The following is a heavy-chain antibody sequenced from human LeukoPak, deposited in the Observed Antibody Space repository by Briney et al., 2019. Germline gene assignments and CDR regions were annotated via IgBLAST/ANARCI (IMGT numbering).Heavy chain of an antibody. CDR1: GYTFSSHK. CDR2: IDPNGGST. Sequence: ASVKVSCKASGYTFSSHKMHCVRQAPGQGLEWMGIIDPNGGSTTYAQKFQGGVTMTRDTSTSTVYMELSSLRSEDTAVYYCARDGRNWSFDYWGQGTLVTVSS. J-gene: IGHJ4*02. V-gene: IGHV1-46*01. CDR3: ARDGRNWSFDY. D-gene: IGHD1-1*01.